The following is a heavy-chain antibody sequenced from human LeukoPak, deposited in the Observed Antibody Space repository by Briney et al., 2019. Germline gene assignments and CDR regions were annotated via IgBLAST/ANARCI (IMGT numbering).Heavy chain of an antibody. Sequence: PGGSLRLSCAASGFTFSSYGMHWVRQAPGKGLEWVAVIWYDGSNKYYADSVKGRFTISRDNSKNTLSLQLNSLRAEDTAVYYCAKDATRTSGWYYFDYWGQGTLVAVSS. CDR3: AKDATRTSGWYYFDY. J-gene: IGHJ4*02. CDR2: IWYDGSNK. D-gene: IGHD6-19*01. CDR1: GFTFSSYG. V-gene: IGHV3-33*06.